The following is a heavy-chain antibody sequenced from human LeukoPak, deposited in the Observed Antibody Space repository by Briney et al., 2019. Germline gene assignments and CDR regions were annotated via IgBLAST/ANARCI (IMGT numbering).Heavy chain of an antibody. V-gene: IGHV3-23*01. D-gene: IGHD3-22*01. CDR3: AKGSYYDSSGSFYFDY. CDR1: GFTFSTYT. Sequence: GGSLRLSCAASGFTFSTYTMYWVRHPPGKRLEWVSIIGNNGGGVHYADSVRGRFTISRDNSKNTLYVQVNSLGTEDTAAYYCAKGSYYDSSGSFYFDYWGQGTLVTVSS. CDR2: IGNNGGGV. J-gene: IGHJ4*02.